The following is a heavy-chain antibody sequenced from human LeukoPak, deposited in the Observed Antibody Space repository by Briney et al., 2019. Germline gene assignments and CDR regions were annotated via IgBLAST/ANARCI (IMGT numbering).Heavy chain of an antibody. D-gene: IGHD1-26*01. Sequence: SETLSLTCTVSGGSISSSSYYWGWIRQPPGKGLEWIGSIYYSGSTYYNPSLKSRVTISVDTSKNQFSLKLSSVTAAGTAVYYCARLYSGSYYCDYWGQGTLVTVSS. CDR3: ARLYSGSYYCDY. J-gene: IGHJ4*02. CDR1: GGSISSSSYY. V-gene: IGHV4-39*01. CDR2: IYYSGST.